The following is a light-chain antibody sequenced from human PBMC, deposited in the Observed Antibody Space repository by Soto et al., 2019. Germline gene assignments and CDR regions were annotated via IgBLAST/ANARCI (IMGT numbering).Light chain of an antibody. CDR3: QQSYIFPWT. J-gene: IGKJ1*01. V-gene: IGKV1-39*01. CDR2: AAS. CDR1: QSISTY. Sequence: DIQMTQSPSSLSASVGDRVTITCRASQSISTYLNWYQQRPGKAPKLLIYAASSLQSGLPSRFSGSGSGTDFTLTISSLQPEDFATYYCQQSYIFPWTFGQGTKVEIK.